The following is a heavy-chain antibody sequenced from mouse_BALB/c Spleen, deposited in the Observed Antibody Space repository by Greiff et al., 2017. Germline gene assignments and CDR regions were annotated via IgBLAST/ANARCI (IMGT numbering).Heavy chain of an antibody. Sequence: LVESGSDLVRPGNSVKVSCTASGFAFTNYVIEWVKQSPGQGLEWIGVINPGSGGTNYNENFKGKTTLTADKSSSTDYMQFSSLTSDDSAVYFCARSDDGYSAWFAYWGQGTLVTVSA. V-gene: IGHV1-54*01. J-gene: IGHJ3*01. CDR1: GFAFTNYV. CDR3: ARSDDGYSAWFAY. D-gene: IGHD2-3*01. CDR2: INPGSGGT.